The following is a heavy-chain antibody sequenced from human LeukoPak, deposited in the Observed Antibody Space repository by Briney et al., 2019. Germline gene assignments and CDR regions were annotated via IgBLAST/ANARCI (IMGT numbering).Heavy chain of an antibody. V-gene: IGHV4-61*02. CDR2: IYTSGST. D-gene: IGHD2-2*01. CDR1: GGSISSGRYY. CDR3: ARDGEDIVVVGGYYYYYYMDV. J-gene: IGHJ6*03. Sequence: SQTLSLTCTVSGGSISSGRYYWSWIRQPAGKGLEWIGRIYTSGSTNYNPSLKSRVTISVDTSKNQFSLKLSSVTAADTAVYYCARDGEDIVVVGGYYYYYYMDVWGKGTTVTVSS.